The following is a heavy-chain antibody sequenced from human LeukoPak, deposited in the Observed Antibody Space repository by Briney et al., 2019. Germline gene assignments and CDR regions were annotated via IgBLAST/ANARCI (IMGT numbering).Heavy chain of an antibody. J-gene: IGHJ4*02. CDR2: IIPIFGTA. Sequence: SVKVSCKASGGTFSSYAISWVRQAPGQGLEWMGRIIPIFGTANYAQEFQGRVTITTDESTSTAYMELSSLRSEDTAVYYCAREKRDLSNSIAVAGTNYFDYWGQGTLVTVSS. CDR1: GGTFSSYA. D-gene: IGHD6-19*01. CDR3: AREKRDLSNSIAVAGTNYFDY. V-gene: IGHV1-69*05.